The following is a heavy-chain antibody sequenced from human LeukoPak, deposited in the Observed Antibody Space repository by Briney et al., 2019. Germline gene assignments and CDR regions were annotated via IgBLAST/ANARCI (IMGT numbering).Heavy chain of an antibody. D-gene: IGHD6-13*01. CDR3: ARKTHISWYYFDY. CDR1: GFTFSSYG. Sequence: GGSLRLSCAASGFTFSSYGTHWVRQAPGKGLEWVAVIWYDGSNKYYADSVKGRFTISRDNSKNTLYLQMNSLRAEDTAVYYCARKTHISWYYFDYWGERALVTVSS. V-gene: IGHV3-33*01. CDR2: IWYDGSNK. J-gene: IGHJ4*02.